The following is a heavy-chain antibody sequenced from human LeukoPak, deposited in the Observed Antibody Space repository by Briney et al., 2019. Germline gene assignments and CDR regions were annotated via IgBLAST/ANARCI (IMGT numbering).Heavy chain of an antibody. D-gene: IGHD6-19*01. CDR1: GYTFTGYY. CDR2: INPNSGGT. CDR3: ARDQGQWLVENAFDI. V-gene: IGHV1-2*02. J-gene: IGHJ3*02. Sequence: ASVKVSCKASGYTFTGYYMHWVRQAHGQGLEWMGWINPNSGGTNYAQKFQGRVTMTRDTSISTAYMELSRLRSDDTAVYYCARDQGQWLVENAFDIWGQGTMVTVSS.